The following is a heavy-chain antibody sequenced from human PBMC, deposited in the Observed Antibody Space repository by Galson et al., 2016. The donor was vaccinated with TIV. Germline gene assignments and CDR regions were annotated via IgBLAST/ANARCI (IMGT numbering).Heavy chain of an antibody. CDR2: IDRDDDK. D-gene: IGHD3-10*01. V-gene: IGHV2-70*04. CDR1: GFSLNTRGMR. CDR3: ARSTARGACIDY. Sequence: PALVKPTQTLTLTCTFSGFSLNTRGMRVSWIRQPPGKALEWLARIDRDDDKFYSTSLKSRLTISKDTSKNQVVLRMMNLDPEDTATYFCARSTARGACIDYWGQGTLVTVSS. J-gene: IGHJ4*02.